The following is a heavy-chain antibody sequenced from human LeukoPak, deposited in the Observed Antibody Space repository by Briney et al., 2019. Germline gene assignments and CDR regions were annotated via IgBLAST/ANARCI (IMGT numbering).Heavy chain of an antibody. CDR2: IIPIFGTA. J-gene: IGHJ6*02. CDR3: ARGCDFGVVPPYYGMDV. D-gene: IGHD3-3*01. Sequence: SVKVSCKASGYTFTSYGISWVRQAPEQGLEWMGGIIPIFGTANYAQKFQGRVTITADESTSTAYMELSSLRSEDTAVYYCARGCDFGVVPPYYGMDVWGQGTTVTVSS. V-gene: IGHV1-69*13. CDR1: GYTFTSYG.